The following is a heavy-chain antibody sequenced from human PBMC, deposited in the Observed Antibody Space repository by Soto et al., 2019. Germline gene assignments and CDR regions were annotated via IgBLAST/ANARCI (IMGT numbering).Heavy chain of an antibody. CDR3: ARSINWPDWFDP. CDR2: IWYDGSNK. CDR1: GLTFSSYG. D-gene: IGHD1-1*01. Sequence: PGGSLRPSCAASGLTFSSYGMHWVRQAPGKGLEWVAVIWYDGSNKYYADSVKGRFTISRDNSKNTLYLQMNGLRAEDTAVYYCARSINWPDWFDPWGQGILVTVSS. J-gene: IGHJ5*02. V-gene: IGHV3-33*01.